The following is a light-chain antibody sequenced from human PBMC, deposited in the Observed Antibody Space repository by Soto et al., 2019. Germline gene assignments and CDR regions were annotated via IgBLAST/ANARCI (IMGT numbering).Light chain of an antibody. CDR2: AAS. J-gene: IGKJ1*01. CDR1: QGIRND. V-gene: IGKV1-6*01. Sequence: AIQMTQSPSSLSASVGDRVTITCRASQGIRNDLGWYQQKPGKAPKLLIYAASSLQSGVPSMFSGSGSGTYFTLTISSLQPEDFATYYCLQDYNYPWTFGQETKVEIK. CDR3: LQDYNYPWT.